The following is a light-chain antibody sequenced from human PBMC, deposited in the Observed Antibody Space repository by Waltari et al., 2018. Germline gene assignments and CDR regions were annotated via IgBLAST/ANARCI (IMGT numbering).Light chain of an antibody. Sequence: DIQMTQSPSSLSASVGDRVTITCRASQSISNYLHWYQQKPGKVPKLLIYAASTLHSGVPSRFSGSGSGTEFTLTISSLQVEDFATYYCQQSYSTAPETFGQGTRVDMK. CDR3: QQSYSTAPET. V-gene: IGKV1-39*01. CDR2: AAS. CDR1: QSISNY. J-gene: IGKJ1*01.